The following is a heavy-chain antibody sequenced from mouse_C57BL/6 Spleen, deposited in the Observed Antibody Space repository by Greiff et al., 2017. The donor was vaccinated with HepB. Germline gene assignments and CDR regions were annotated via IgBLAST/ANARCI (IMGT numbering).Heavy chain of an antibody. CDR2: ISSGSSTI. Sequence: DVKLVESGGGLVKPGGSLKLSCAASGFTFSDYGMHWVRQAPEKGLEWVAYISSGSSTIYYADTVKGRFTISRDNAKNPLFLQMTSLRSEDTAMYYCARATMAYYYAMDYWGQGTSVTVSS. J-gene: IGHJ4*01. V-gene: IGHV5-17*01. CDR1: GFTFSDYG. D-gene: IGHD2-1*01. CDR3: ARATMAYYYAMDY.